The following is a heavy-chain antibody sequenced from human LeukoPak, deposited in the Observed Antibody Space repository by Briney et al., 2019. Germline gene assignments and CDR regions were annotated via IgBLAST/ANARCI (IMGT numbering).Heavy chain of an antibody. J-gene: IGHJ4*02. CDR3: AKDSSTPPLDYFDY. CDR1: GFTFSSYA. D-gene: IGHD6-6*01. CDR2: ISGSGGST. V-gene: IGHV3-23*01. Sequence: GGSLRLSCAASGFTFSSYAMSSVRQAPGKGLEWVSAISGSGGSTYYAESGKGRFTISRDNSKNTLYLQMNSLRAEDTAIYYCAKDSSTPPLDYFDYWGQGTLVTVSS.